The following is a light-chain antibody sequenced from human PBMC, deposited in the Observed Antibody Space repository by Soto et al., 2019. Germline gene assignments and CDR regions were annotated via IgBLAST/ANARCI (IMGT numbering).Light chain of an antibody. J-gene: IGLJ1*01. CDR3: SSYTSTSSYV. V-gene: IGLV2-14*01. CDR1: SSDVGGYNY. Sequence: QSALTQPASVSGSPGQSITISCTGTSSDVGGYNYVSWYQQHPGKAPKLMIYDVSTRPSGLSNRFSGSKSGNTASLTISGLQAEDDADYYCSSYTSTSSYVFGTGTKLTVL. CDR2: DVS.